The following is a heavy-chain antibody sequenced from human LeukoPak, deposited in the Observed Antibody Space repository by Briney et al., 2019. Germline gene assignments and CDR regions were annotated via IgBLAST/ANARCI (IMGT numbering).Heavy chain of an antibody. CDR1: GGSINDAS. V-gene: IGHV4-59*01. J-gene: IGHJ4*02. CDR2: IYHSGGT. Sequence: PSETLSLTCTVSGGSINDASWNWIRKPPGQGLEWIGYIYHSGGTNYNPSLKSRVTISLDTSKNQFSLKLSSVTAADTAVYYCARLGTYYRLLDSWGQGTLVTVSS. CDR3: ARLGTYYRLLDS. D-gene: IGHD3-10*01.